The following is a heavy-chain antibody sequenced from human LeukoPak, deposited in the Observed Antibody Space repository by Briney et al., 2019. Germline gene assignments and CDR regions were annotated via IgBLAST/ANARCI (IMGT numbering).Heavy chain of an antibody. V-gene: IGHV4-34*01. Sequence: PSETLSLTCAVYGGSFSGYYWSWIRQPPGKGLEWIGEINHSGSTNYNPSLKSRVTISVDTSKNQFSLKLSSVTAADTAVYYCARLSGYGADYWGQGTLVTVSS. CDR1: GGSFSGYY. CDR3: ARLSGYGADY. CDR2: INHSGST. D-gene: IGHD3-22*01. J-gene: IGHJ4*02.